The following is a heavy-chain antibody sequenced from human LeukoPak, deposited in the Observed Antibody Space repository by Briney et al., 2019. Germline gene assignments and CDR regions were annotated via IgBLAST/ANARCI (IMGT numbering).Heavy chain of an antibody. Sequence: PGGSLRLSCAASGFTVSSNYMSWIRQPPGKGLEWIGEINHSGSTNYNPSLKSRVTISVDTSKNQFSLKLSSVTAADTAVYYCARVEAYAFDIWGQGTMVTVSS. CDR3: ARVEAYAFDI. J-gene: IGHJ3*02. CDR2: INHSGST. V-gene: IGHV4-34*01. D-gene: IGHD3-3*01. CDR1: GFTVSSNY.